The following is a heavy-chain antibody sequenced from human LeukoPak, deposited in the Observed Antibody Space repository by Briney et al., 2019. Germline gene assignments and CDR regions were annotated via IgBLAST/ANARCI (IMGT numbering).Heavy chain of an antibody. V-gene: IGHV3-49*04. CDR2: ITSKAYGATT. Sequence: GRSLRLSCTASGFTFGDYAMSWVRQAPGKGLEWVGFITSKAYGATTDYAAPVKGRFTISRDDSKSIAYLQMNSPKSEDTAVYYCSRHIVGARTFFDYWGQGALVTVSS. CDR3: SRHIVGARTFFDY. CDR1: GFTFGDYA. D-gene: IGHD1-26*01. J-gene: IGHJ4*02.